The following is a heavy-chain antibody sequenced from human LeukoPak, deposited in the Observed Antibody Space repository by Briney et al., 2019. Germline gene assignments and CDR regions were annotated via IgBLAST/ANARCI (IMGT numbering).Heavy chain of an antibody. V-gene: IGHV1-46*01. Sequence: ASVKVSCKASGYTFTSYAMNWVRQAPGQGLEWMGIINPSGGSTSYAQKFQGRVTITADESTSTAYMELSSLRSEDTAVYYCARSGQGITMVRGVIQDPYYYYYYMDVWGKGTTVTISS. CDR2: INPSGGST. D-gene: IGHD3-10*01. CDR3: ARSGQGITMVRGVIQDPYYYYYYMDV. CDR1: GYTFTSYA. J-gene: IGHJ6*03.